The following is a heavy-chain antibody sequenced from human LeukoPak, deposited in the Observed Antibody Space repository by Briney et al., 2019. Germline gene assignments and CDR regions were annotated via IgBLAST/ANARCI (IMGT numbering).Heavy chain of an antibody. CDR2: IYYSGST. CDR3: AGGKYSSSFIDFDY. Sequence: PSETLSLTCTVSGGSISSYYWSWIRQPPGKGLEWIGYIYYSGSTNYNPSFKSRVTMSVDTSKNQFSLKLSSVTAADTAVYYCAGGKYSSSFIDFDYWGQGTLVTVSS. CDR1: GGSISSYY. J-gene: IGHJ4*02. V-gene: IGHV4-59*12. D-gene: IGHD6-13*01.